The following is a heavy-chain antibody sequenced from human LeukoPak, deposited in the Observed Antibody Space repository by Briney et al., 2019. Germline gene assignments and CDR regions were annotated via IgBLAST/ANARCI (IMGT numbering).Heavy chain of an antibody. D-gene: IGHD2-2*01. V-gene: IGHV1-18*01. J-gene: IGHJ4*02. Sequence: ASVKVSCKASGYTFSSYGFSWVRQAPGQGLEWMGWINAYNGNTNYAQKLQGRVTMTTDTSTSTAYMELRSLRSDDTAVYYCAREYCSSTRCYMADYWGQGTLVTVSS. CDR1: GYTFSSYG. CDR3: AREYCSSTRCYMADY. CDR2: INAYNGNT.